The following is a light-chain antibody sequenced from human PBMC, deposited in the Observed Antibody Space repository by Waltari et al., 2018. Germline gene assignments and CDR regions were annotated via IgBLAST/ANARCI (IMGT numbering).Light chain of an antibody. J-gene: IGLJ2*01. Sequence: QSVLTQPPSVSGTPGQRATISCSGSSSNIGTHTVNWYHTVPGTAPKPLLYLNNQRPSGVPDRFSGSKSGTSASLAISGLQSEDEAHYYCSAWDGSLTGGSLTVVVFGGGTKLTVL. CDR1: SSNIGTHT. V-gene: IGLV1-44*01. CDR2: LNN. CDR3: SAWDGSLTGGSLTVVV.